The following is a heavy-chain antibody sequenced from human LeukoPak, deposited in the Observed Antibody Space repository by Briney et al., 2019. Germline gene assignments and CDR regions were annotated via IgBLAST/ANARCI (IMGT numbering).Heavy chain of an antibody. D-gene: IGHD1-26*01. Sequence: GGSLRLSCAASGFPFSSYAMHWVRQAPGKGLEYVSAISSNGGSTYYANSVKGRFTISRDNSKNTLYLQMGSLRAEDMAVYYCARGWELLGIDYWGQGTLVTVSS. CDR3: ARGWELLGIDY. CDR2: ISSNGGST. J-gene: IGHJ4*02. V-gene: IGHV3-64*01. CDR1: GFPFSSYA.